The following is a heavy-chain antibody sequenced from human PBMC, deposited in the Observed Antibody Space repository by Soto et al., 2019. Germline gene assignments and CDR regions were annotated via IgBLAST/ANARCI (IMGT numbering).Heavy chain of an antibody. CDR1: GYTFTSYG. CDR3: ARVASYYKDAFPYYFDY. V-gene: IGHV1-18*01. Sequence: QVQLVQSGAEVKKPGASVKVSCKASGYTFTSYGISWVRQAPGQGLEWMGWISAYNGNTNYAQKLQGRVTMTTDASTSTAYMELRSLRSDDTAVYYCARVASYYKDAFPYYFDYWGQGTLVTVSS. D-gene: IGHD3-10*01. J-gene: IGHJ4*02. CDR2: ISAYNGNT.